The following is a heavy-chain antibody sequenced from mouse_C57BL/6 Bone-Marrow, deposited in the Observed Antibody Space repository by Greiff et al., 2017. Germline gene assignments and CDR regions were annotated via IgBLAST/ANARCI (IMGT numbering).Heavy chain of an antibody. J-gene: IGHJ3*01. V-gene: IGHV5-6*02. Sequence: DVKLVESGGDLVKPGGSLKLSCAASGFTFSSYGMSWVRQTPDKRLEWVATISSGGSYTYYPDSVKGRITISRDNAKNTLYLQISSLKSEDTAMYYCARSPDYYGSSPAYWGQGTLVTVSA. CDR3: ARSPDYYGSSPAY. CDR2: ISSGGSYT. D-gene: IGHD1-1*01. CDR1: GFTFSSYG.